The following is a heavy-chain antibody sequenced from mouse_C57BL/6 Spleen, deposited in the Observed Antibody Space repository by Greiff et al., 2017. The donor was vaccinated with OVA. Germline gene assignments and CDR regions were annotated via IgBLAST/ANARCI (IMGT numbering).Heavy chain of an antibody. D-gene: IGHD2-5*01. V-gene: IGHV1-55*01. Sequence: QVQLKESGAELVKPGASVKMSCKASGYTFTSYWITWVKQRPGQGLEWIGDIYPGSGSTNYNEKFKSKATLTVDTSSSTAYMQLSSLTSEDSAVYYCASYYSNYEDYFDYWGQGTTLTVSS. J-gene: IGHJ2*01. CDR1: GYTFTSYW. CDR2: IYPGSGST. CDR3: ASYYSNYEDYFDY.